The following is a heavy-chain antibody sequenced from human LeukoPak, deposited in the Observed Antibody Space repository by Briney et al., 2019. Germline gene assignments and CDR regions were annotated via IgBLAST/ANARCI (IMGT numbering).Heavy chain of an antibody. CDR1: GFTFSSYA. V-gene: IGHV3-23*01. CDR3: AKDQLVVVPAATIAGSDP. CDR2: ISGSGGST. Sequence: PGGSLRLSCAASGFTFSSYAMSWVRQAPGKGLEWVSAISGSGGSTYYADSVKGRFTISRDNSKNTLYLQMNSLRAEDTAVYYCAKDQLVVVPAATIAGSDPWGQGTLVTVSS. J-gene: IGHJ5*02. D-gene: IGHD2-2*01.